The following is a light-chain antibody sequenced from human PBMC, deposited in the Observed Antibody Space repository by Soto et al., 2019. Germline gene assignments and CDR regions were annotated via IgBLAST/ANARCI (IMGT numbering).Light chain of an antibody. CDR1: SXSVASNY. CDR2: GDN. CDR3: QSYDRSSLYV. J-gene: IGLJ1*01. V-gene: IGLV6-57*02. Sequence: NFMLTQPHSVSESPGKTVTICCTGSSXSVASNYVHWYQRRPGSAPTIVIYGDNQRPSGVPDRFSGSIDSSSNSASLTISRLKTEDEADYFCQSYDRSSLYVFGTGTKVTVL.